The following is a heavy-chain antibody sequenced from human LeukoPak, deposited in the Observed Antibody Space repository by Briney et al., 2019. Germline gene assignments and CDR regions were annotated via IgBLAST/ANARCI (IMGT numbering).Heavy chain of an antibody. D-gene: IGHD3-22*01. V-gene: IGHV1-8*01. J-gene: IGHJ3*02. CDR3: ARGSLYYYDSSGYYVSYAFDI. Sequence: ASVKVSCKASGYTFTSYDINWVRQATGQGLEWMGWMNPNSGNTGYAQKFQGRVTMTRNTSISTAYMELSSLRSEDTAVYYCARGSLYYYDSSGYYVSYAFDIWGQGTMVTVYS. CDR1: GYTFTSYD. CDR2: MNPNSGNT.